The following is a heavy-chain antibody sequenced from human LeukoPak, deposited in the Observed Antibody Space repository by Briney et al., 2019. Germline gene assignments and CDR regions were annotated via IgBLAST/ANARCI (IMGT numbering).Heavy chain of an antibody. CDR1: GGSISSSSSY. CDR2: IYYSGST. J-gene: IGHJ4*02. CDR3: ARDSLAVAGTDY. D-gene: IGHD6-19*01. V-gene: IGHV4-39*07. Sequence: PSETLSLTCTVSGGSISSSSSYWGWIRQPPGKGLEWIGSIYYSGSTYYNPSLKSRVTISVDTSKNQFSLKLSSVTAADTAVYYCARDSLAVAGTDYWGQGTLVTVSS.